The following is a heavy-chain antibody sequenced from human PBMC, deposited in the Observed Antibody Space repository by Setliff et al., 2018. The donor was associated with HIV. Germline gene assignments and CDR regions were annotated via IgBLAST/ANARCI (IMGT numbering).Heavy chain of an antibody. V-gene: IGHV4-59*08. CDR1: GGSMKNYY. D-gene: IGHD1-26*01. J-gene: IGHJ3*02. CDR2: ISYDGIT. Sequence: SETLSLTCSVSGGSMKNYYWSWVRQPPRKGLEWVGYISYDGITTYNPSLKSRVTISVDTSKNQFSLKLTSATAADTAVYYCARHRPWEVDVFDIWGQGTMVTVSS. CDR3: ARHRPWEVDVFDI.